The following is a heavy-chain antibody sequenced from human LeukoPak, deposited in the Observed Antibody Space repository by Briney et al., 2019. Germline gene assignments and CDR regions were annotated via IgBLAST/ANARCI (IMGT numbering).Heavy chain of an antibody. CDR1: GYTFTNYD. J-gene: IGHJ4*02. Sequence: ASVKLSCKASGYTFTNYDINWVRQAPGQGLEWMGWISTYNGNTNYAQKLQGRVTMTTDTSTSTVYMELRSLRSDDTAVYYCAKIAYGANFFDYWGQGTLVTVSS. V-gene: IGHV1-18*01. CDR2: ISTYNGNT. CDR3: AKIAYGANFFDY. D-gene: IGHD4/OR15-4a*01.